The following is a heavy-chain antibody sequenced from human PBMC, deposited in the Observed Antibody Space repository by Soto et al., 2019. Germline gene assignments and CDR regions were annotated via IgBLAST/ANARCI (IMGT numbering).Heavy chain of an antibody. Sequence: QVQLVQSGAEVKKPGASVMVSCEPSGYTFPSYYIHWVRQAPGQGLERMGIIHPSKGNTRYAQKFQGGVPMIRDTSRSRVYLELSGRRSGDTAVYYCARDGSVNGSGSGSNYYGRDFWGKGTRVTV. V-gene: IGHV1-46*01. D-gene: IGHD3-10*01. CDR3: ARDGSVNGSGSGSNYYGRDF. CDR1: GYTFPSYY. J-gene: IGHJ6*04. CDR2: IHPSKGNT.